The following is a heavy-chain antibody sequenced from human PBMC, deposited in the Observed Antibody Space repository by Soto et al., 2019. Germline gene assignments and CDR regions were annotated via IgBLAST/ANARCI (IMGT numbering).Heavy chain of an antibody. Sequence: SETLSLTCTVSGGSISSYYWSWIRQPPGKGLEWIGYIYYSGSTNYNPSLKSRVTLSVETSKNQFSLKLSSVTAADTAVYYCARGVTEETTRVYYYYMDVWGKGTTVTVSS. J-gene: IGHJ6*03. CDR1: GGSISSYY. D-gene: IGHD2-21*02. V-gene: IGHV4-59*01. CDR3: ARGVTEETTRVYYYYMDV. CDR2: IYYSGST.